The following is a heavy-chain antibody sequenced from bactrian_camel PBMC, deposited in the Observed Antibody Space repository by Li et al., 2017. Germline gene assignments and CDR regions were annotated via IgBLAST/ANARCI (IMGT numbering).Heavy chain of an antibody. V-gene: IGHV3S53*01. CDR3: AADLGWCGSAPLQREFRN. J-gene: IGHJ4*01. CDR1: GYSYNTYC. Sequence: SGGDSVQAGGSLRLSCAVSGYSYNTYCMGWFRQALDKEREGVAAMDNVGSTMYADSVKGRFTISRDNAKNVVVLQMNRLEPEDTAVYYCAADLGWCGSAPLQREFRNWGQGTQVTVS. CDR2: MDNVGST. D-gene: IGHD2*01.